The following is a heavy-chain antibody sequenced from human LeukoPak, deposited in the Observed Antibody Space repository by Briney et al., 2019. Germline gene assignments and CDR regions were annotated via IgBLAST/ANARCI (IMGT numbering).Heavy chain of an antibody. CDR2: IHSSGST. V-gene: IGHV4-4*07. J-gene: IGHJ6*03. Sequence: SETLSLTCTVSGASITSYYWTWIREPAGKGLEWIGRIHSSGSTNYNPSLKSRVTMSVDTSKNQFSLKLNSVTAADTAVYYCARDRYYYDSSGYKYMDVWGKGTTVTVSS. CDR1: GASITSYY. D-gene: IGHD3-22*01. CDR3: ARDRYYYDSSGYKYMDV.